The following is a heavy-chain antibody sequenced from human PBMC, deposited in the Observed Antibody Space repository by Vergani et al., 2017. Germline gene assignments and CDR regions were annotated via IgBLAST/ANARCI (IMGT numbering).Heavy chain of an antibody. CDR1: GYSFTSYW. CDR3: ARVDDSSGYYYDY. V-gene: IGHV5-51*01. J-gene: IGHJ4*02. Sequence: EVQLVQSGAEVKKPGESLKISCKGSGYSFTSYWIGWVRQMPGKGLEWLGIIYPGDSDTRYSPSFQGQVTISADKSISTAYLHWSSLKASDTAMYYCARVDDSSGYYYDYWGQGTLVTVSS. D-gene: IGHD3-22*01. CDR2: IYPGDSDT.